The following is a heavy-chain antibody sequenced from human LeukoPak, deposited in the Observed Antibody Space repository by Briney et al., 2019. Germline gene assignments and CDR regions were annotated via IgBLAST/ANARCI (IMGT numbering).Heavy chain of an antibody. CDR3: AREYSSSPWAFDH. D-gene: IGHD6-6*01. CDR1: GGTFSSYT. CDR2: IIPILGIA. V-gene: IGHV1-69*04. J-gene: IGHJ4*02. Sequence: SVKVSCKASGGTFSSYTISWVRQAPGQGLEWMGRIIPILGIANYAQKFQGRVTITADKSTSTAYMELSSLRSEDTAVYYCAREYSSSPWAFDHWGQGTLVTVSS.